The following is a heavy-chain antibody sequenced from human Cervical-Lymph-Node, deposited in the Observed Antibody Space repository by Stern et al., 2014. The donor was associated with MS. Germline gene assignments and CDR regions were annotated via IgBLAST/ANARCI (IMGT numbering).Heavy chain of an antibody. V-gene: IGHV7-4-1*02. Sequence: YTFTSYAMNWVRQAPGQGLEWMGWINTNTGNPTYAQGFTGRFVFSLDTSVSTAYLQISSLKAEDTAVYYCARRQPTRHGSWYLGLFDYWGQGTLVTVSS. CDR3: ARRQPTRHGSWYLGLFDY. CDR2: INTNTGNP. CDR1: YTFTSYA. D-gene: IGHD6-13*01. J-gene: IGHJ4*02.